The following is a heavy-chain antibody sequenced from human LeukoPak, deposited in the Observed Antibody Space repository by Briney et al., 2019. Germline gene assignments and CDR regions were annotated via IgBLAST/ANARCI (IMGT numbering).Heavy chain of an antibody. CDR3: ARDDKGLGDAFDV. D-gene: IGHD3-16*01. Sequence: PGGSLRLSCAASGFTLSRYSMNWVRQAPGKGLEWASSISTSSSYIYYADSVKGRFTISRDNAKNSLYLQMNSLRAEDTAVYYCARDDKGLGDAFDVWGQGTMVTVSS. CDR2: ISTSSSYI. J-gene: IGHJ3*01. V-gene: IGHV3-21*01. CDR1: GFTLSRYS.